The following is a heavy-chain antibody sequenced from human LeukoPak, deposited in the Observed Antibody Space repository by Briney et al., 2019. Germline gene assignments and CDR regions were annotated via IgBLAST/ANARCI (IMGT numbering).Heavy chain of an antibody. Sequence: GGSLRLSCEASGLTFNTYSMNWARQAPGKGLEWVSSIDSSGGYMFYADSVKGRFTVSRDNAKNSLYLQMDSLRVEDTAVYYCARDPPSRGTRYFDYWGQGILVTVSS. D-gene: IGHD3-16*01. CDR3: ARDPPSRGTRYFDY. J-gene: IGHJ4*02. CDR1: GLTFNTYS. CDR2: IDSSGGYM. V-gene: IGHV3-21*01.